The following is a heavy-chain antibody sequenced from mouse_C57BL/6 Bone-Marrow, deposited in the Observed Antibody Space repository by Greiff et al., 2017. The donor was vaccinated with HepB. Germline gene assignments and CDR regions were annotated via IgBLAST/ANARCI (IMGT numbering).Heavy chain of an antibody. Sequence: EVNVVESGGGLVQSGRSLRLSCATSGFTFSDFYMEWVRQAPGKGLEWIAASRNKANDYTTEYSASVKGRFIVSRDTSQSILYLQMNALRAEDTAINYCARDDDGPFDYWGQGTTLTVSS. V-gene: IGHV7-1*01. D-gene: IGHD2-3*01. CDR1: GFTFSDFY. J-gene: IGHJ2*01. CDR2: SRNKANDYTT. CDR3: ARDDDGPFDY.